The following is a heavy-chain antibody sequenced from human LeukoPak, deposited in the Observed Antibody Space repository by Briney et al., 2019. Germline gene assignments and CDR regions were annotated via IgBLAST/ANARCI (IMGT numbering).Heavy chain of an antibody. CDR1: GGSFSGYY. V-gene: IGHV4-34*01. J-gene: IGHJ5*02. CDR2: INHSGST. D-gene: IGHD2-15*01. Sequence: SETLSLTCAVYGGSFSGYYRSWIRQPPGKGLEWIGEINHSGSTNYNPSLKSRVTISVDTSKNQFSLKLSSVTAADTAVYYCARGNFRYCSGGSCHNWFDPWGQGTLVTVSS. CDR3: ARGNFRYCSGGSCHNWFDP.